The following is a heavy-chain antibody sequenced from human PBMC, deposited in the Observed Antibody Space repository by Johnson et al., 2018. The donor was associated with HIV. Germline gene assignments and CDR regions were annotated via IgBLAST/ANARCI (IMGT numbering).Heavy chain of an antibody. CDR3: ARAEGLTGRNAFDI. CDR1: GFTVSNNY. CDR2: VHRDGRL. J-gene: IGHJ3*02. Sequence: EMQLVESGGGVVRPGKSLRLSCAASGFTVSNNYMNWVRQTPGKGLEWVSVVHRDGRLFYADSVKGRFTISRDNAKNSLYLQMNSLRAEDTAVYYCARAEGLTGRNAFDIWGQGTMVTVSS. D-gene: IGHD1-20*01. V-gene: IGHV3-66*01.